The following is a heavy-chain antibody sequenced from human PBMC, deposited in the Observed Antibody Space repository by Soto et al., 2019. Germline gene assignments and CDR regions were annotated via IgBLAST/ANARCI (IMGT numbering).Heavy chain of an antibody. V-gene: IGHV3-7*01. Sequence: EVQLVESGGGLVQPGGSLRLSCTASGFTFSDSWMTWVRQAPGKGLEWVARIKPDESEKKYADSVKGGFSISRDNAKNSMYLPMDSLRGEDTAVYYCVRGGSNYASWGQGTLVTVSS. D-gene: IGHD4-4*01. CDR3: VRGGSNYAS. J-gene: IGHJ5*02. CDR2: IKPDESEK. CDR1: GFTFSDSW.